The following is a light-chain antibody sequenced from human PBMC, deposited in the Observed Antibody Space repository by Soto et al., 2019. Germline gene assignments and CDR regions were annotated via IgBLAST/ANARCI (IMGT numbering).Light chain of an antibody. J-gene: IGKJ1*01. V-gene: IGKV3-20*01. Sequence: EIVLTQSPGTLSLSPGERATLSCRASQSVSSSYLAWYQQKPGQAPRLLIYGASSRATVIPDRFSGSGSGTDFTLTISRLEPEDFAVYYCQQSSSSPWTFGQGTKVEIK. CDR3: QQSSSSPWT. CDR1: QSVSSSY. CDR2: GAS.